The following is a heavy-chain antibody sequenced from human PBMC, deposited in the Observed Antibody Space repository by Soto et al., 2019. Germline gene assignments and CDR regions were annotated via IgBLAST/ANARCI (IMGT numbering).Heavy chain of an antibody. CDR2: ISGSGGNT. CDR1: GFTFSSYA. V-gene: IGHV3-23*01. Sequence: EVQLLESGGGLVQPGGSLRLSCTASGFTFSSYAMSWVRQAPGKGLEWVSAISGSGGNTYYADSVKGRFTISGDNSKNTLYLQMNSLRAEDTAVYYCAKSITARPFDYWGQGALVTVSS. CDR3: AKSITARPFDY. J-gene: IGHJ4*02. D-gene: IGHD6-6*01.